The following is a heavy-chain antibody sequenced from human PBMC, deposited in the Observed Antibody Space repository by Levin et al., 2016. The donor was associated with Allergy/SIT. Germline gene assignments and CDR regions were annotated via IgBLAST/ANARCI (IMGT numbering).Heavy chain of an antibody. Sequence: GGSLRLSCAASGFTFSDHYIDWVRQAPGKGLEWVGRSRDRARKYTTEYAPSVSGRFTVSRDDSKNSLYLQMNSLKTEDTAVYFCVKSVSGYGNFDYWGQGTLVTVSS. CDR2: SRDRARKYTT. J-gene: IGHJ4*02. CDR1: GFTFSDHY. D-gene: IGHD5-12*01. V-gene: IGHV3-72*01. CDR3: VKSVSGYGNFDY.